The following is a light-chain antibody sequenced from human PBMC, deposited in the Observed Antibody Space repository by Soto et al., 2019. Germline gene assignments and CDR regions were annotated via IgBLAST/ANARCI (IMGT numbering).Light chain of an antibody. CDR3: QWTYNVRWT. J-gene: IGKJ1*01. Sequence: DIQLTQSPSSLSASVGDRVTMTCRESQGISSYLNWYRQKPGKVPKLLIYSASNLQSGVPSRFSGSGSVTDFTLTISSLHPEDVATYYGQWTYNVRWTFGQGTKVEI. V-gene: IGKV1-27*01. CDR2: SAS. CDR1: QGISSY.